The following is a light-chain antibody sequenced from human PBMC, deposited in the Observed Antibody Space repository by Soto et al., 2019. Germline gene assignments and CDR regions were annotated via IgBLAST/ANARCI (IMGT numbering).Light chain of an antibody. Sequence: DIQMTQSPSTLSASVGDRVTITCRASQGISKWLAWYRQKPGKAPKLLIYGASSLENGVPSRFSGSGSGTEFTLTISSLHHDDFAYYFRQQYNSYHIWSFGQGTKVDIK. V-gene: IGKV1-5*01. CDR3: QQYNSYHIWS. CDR1: QGISKW. CDR2: GAS. J-gene: IGKJ1*01.